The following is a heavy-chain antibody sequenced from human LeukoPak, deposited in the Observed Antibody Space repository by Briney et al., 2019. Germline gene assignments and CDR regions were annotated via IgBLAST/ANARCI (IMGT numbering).Heavy chain of an antibody. Sequence: GASVKVSCKASGYTFTGYYMHWVRQAPGQGLERMGWINPNSGGTNYAQKFQGRVTMTRDTSISTAYMELSRLRSDDTAVYYCASQEAVAGKNWFDPWGQGTLVTVSS. V-gene: IGHV1-2*02. D-gene: IGHD6-19*01. CDR2: INPNSGGT. CDR1: GYTFTGYY. J-gene: IGHJ5*02. CDR3: ASQEAVAGKNWFDP.